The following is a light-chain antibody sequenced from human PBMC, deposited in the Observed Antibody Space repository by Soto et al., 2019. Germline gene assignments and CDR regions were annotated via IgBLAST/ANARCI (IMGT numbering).Light chain of an antibody. J-gene: IGKJ5*01. CDR3: QQYDSYSPIT. CDR1: QTISSW. V-gene: IGKV1-5*03. Sequence: DIQMTQSPSTLSASVGDRVTITCRASQTISSWLAWYQQKPGKAPKLLIYQASILQSEVPSRFSGSGSGTEFHPTISSLQPDDFATYYCQQYDSYSPITFGQGTRL. CDR2: QAS.